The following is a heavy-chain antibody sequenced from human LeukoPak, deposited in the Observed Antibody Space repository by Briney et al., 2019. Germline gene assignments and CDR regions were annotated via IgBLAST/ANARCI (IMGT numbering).Heavy chain of an antibody. CDR2: INHSGGT. J-gene: IGHJ5*02. D-gene: IGHD3-10*01. V-gene: IGHV4-34*01. CDR3: AREGSSDDTSWFDP. Sequence: SETLSLTCAVYGGSFSGYYWSWIRQPPGKGLEWIGEINHSGGTNYNPSLKSRVTMSVDTSKNQFSLKLSSVTAADTAVYYCAREGSSDDTSWFDPWGQGTLVTVSS. CDR1: GGSFSGYY.